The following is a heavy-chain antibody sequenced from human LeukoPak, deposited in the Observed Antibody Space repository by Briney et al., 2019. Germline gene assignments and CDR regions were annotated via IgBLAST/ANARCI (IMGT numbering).Heavy chain of an antibody. CDR2: INPSGGST. CDR3: ASISGSYCIEQFSYDFDY. CDR1: GYTFTSYY. D-gene: IGHD1-26*01. Sequence: ASVKVSCKASGYTFTSYYMHWVRQAPGQGLEWMGIINPSGGSTSYAQKFQGRVTMTRDTSTSTVYMELSSLRSEDTAVYYCASISGSYCIEQFSYDFDYWGQGTLVTVSS. V-gene: IGHV1-46*01. J-gene: IGHJ4*02.